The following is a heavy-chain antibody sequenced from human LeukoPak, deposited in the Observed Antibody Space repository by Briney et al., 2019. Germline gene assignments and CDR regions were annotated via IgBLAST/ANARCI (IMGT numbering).Heavy chain of an antibody. CDR3: ARVPQVWKATYYFDY. CDR2: IKYDGSEI. Sequence: SGGSLRLSCAASGFTFSSYWMSWVRQAPGMGLEWVGNIKYDGSEIYYVDSVKGRFTISRDNAKNSLYLQMNSLRADDTAVYCCARVPQVWKATYYFDYWGQGTLVTVSS. D-gene: IGHD3-16*01. V-gene: IGHV3-7*01. CDR1: GFTFSSYW. J-gene: IGHJ4*02.